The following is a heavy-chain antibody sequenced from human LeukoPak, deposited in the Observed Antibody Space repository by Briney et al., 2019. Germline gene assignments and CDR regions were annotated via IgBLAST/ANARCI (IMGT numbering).Heavy chain of an antibody. CDR3: ARASWGGYDYFDF. V-gene: IGHV4-39*07. D-gene: IGHD5-12*01. J-gene: IGHJ4*02. Sequence: SETLSLTCSVSGGSISSSTYYWGWVRQSPGKGLEWIATIFFNGSPYYNPSLQGRVTISIDTSKNQFSLRLTSVTAADTAVYYCARASWGGYDYFDFWGLGALVTVSS. CDR2: IFFNGSP. CDR1: GGSISSSTYY.